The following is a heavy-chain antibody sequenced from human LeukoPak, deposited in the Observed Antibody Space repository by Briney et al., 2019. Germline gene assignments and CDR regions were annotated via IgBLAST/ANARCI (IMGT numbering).Heavy chain of an antibody. Sequence: SETLSLTCTVSGVSISSCSYYWIWIRQPAGKGLEWIVRIYTSGSTNYNPSLKSRVTISVDTSKNQFSLKLSSVTAADTAVYYCARESYYYDSSGYYYFDYWGQGTLVTVSS. CDR2: IYTSGST. CDR1: GVSISSCSYY. V-gene: IGHV4-61*02. J-gene: IGHJ4*02. CDR3: ARESYYYDSSGYYYFDY. D-gene: IGHD3-22*01.